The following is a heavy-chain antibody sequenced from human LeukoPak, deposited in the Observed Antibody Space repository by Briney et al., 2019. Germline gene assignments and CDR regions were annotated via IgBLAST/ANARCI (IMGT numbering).Heavy chain of an antibody. V-gene: IGHV1-18*01. Sequence: ASVKVSCKASGYTFTSYGISWVRQAPGQGLEWMGWISAYNGNTNYAQKLQGRVTVTTDTSTSTAYMELRSLRSDDTAVYYCARVAVVTAGRYYYYYGMDVWGQGTTVTVSS. J-gene: IGHJ6*02. D-gene: IGHD2-21*02. CDR2: ISAYNGNT. CDR3: ARVAVVTAGRYYYYYGMDV. CDR1: GYTFTSYG.